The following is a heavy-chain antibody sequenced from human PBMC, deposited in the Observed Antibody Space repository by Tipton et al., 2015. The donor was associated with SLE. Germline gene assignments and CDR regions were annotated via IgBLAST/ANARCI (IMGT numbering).Heavy chain of an antibody. CDR2: INPYNGHT. J-gene: IGHJ6*03. D-gene: IGHD7-27*01. CDR3: VRVQPGWGYNYYYMDV. V-gene: IGHV1-18*01. Sequence: QVQLVQSGAEVKKPGASVKVSCKASGYTFNNFGINWVRQAPGQGLEWMGWINPYNGHTNYAQNLQDRVTMTTDTSTTTASMELRSLRSDDTAVYYCVRVQPGWGYNYYYMDVWGTGTSVTVSS. CDR1: GYTFNNFG.